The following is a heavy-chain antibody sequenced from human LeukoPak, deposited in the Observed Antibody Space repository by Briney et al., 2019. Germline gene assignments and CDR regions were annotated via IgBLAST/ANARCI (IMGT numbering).Heavy chain of an antibody. V-gene: IGHV4-34*01. D-gene: IGHD2-2*01. CDR1: GGSFAAFY. CDR2: VNHSGST. CDR3: ARGAYCSSINCYGFDY. J-gene: IGHJ4*02. Sequence: ASETLSLTCTVYGGSFAAFYWSWIRQPPGKGLEWVGEVNHSGSTNYNPSLKSRVSLLVDTSKNQFSLKLTSVTAADTAVYYCARGAYCSSINCYGFDYWGQGAQVTASS.